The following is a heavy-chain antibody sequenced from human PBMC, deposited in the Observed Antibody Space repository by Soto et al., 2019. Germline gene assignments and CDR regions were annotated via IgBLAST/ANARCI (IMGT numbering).Heavy chain of an antibody. Sequence: QVQLQQWGAGLLKPSETLSLTCAVYGGSFSGYYWSWIRQPPGKGLEWIGEINHSGSTNYNPSLKSRVTISVDTSKNQFSLKLSSVTAADTAVYYCAREYSSSSGAVWYFDLWGRGTLVTVSS. J-gene: IGHJ2*01. V-gene: IGHV4-34*01. CDR3: AREYSSSSGAVWYFDL. CDR1: GGSFSGYY. CDR2: INHSGST. D-gene: IGHD6-6*01.